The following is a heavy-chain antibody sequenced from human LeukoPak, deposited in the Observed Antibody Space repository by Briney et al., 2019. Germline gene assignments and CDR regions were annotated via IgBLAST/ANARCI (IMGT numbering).Heavy chain of an antibody. V-gene: IGHV3-21*01. CDR3: ARGVGATPNWFDP. J-gene: IGHJ5*02. CDR2: ISSGSGYI. CDR1: GFTFSSYS. Sequence: GGSLRLSCAASGFTFSSYSMNWVRQTPGKGLEWVSSISSGSGYIYYADSVKGRFTISRDNAKNSLYLQMNSLRAEDTAIYFCARGVGATPNWFDPWGQGTLVIVSS. D-gene: IGHD1-26*01.